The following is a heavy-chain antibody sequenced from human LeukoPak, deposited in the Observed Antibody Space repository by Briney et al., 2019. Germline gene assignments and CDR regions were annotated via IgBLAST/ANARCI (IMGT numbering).Heavy chain of an antibody. D-gene: IGHD2-2*02. Sequence: PSETLSLTCTVSGGSISSGGYYWSWIRQHPGKGLEWIGYIYYSGSTYYNPSLKSRVTISVDTSKNQFSLKLSSVTAADTAVYYCARTVAPDIVVVPAAIPHYYYYGMHVWGQGTTVTVYS. CDR2: IYYSGST. J-gene: IGHJ6*01. CDR3: ARTVAPDIVVVPAAIPHYYYYGMHV. V-gene: IGHV4-31*03. CDR1: GGSISSGGYY.